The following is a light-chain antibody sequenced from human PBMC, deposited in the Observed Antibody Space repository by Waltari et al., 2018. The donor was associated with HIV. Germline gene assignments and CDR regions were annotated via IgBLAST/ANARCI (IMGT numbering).Light chain of an antibody. CDR1: QGIAGY. CDR2: ETS. J-gene: IGKJ4*01. CDR3: QQLNTYPPT. V-gene: IGKV1-9*01. Sequence: DTQLTQCPPFLSASVGDRVTITCRASQGIAGYLAWYQQKPGKPPNLLIYETSTLQNGVPSRFSGSGSGTEFTLTISSLQPEDFTTYYCQQLNTYPPTFGGGTKVEIK.